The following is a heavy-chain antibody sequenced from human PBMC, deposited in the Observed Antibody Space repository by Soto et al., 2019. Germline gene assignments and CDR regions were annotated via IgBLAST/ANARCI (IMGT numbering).Heavy chain of an antibody. CDR3: ARSQGGSSSLDIYYYYYYGMDV. CDR1: GGTFSTYA. D-gene: IGHD2-15*01. J-gene: IGHJ6*02. CDR2: VIPIFGTP. Sequence: QVQLVQSGAEVKXPGSSXXVSCKAPGGTFSTYAISWVRQVPGQGLEWMGGVIPIFGTPKYAQKFQGRVTITADESTSTGYMELRSLRSEDTAVYYCARSQGGSSSLDIYYYYYYGMDVWGQGTTVTVSS. V-gene: IGHV1-69*01.